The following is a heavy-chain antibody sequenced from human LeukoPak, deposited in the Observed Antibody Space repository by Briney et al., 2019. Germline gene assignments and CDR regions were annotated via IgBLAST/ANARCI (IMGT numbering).Heavy chain of an antibody. V-gene: IGHV1-2*02. CDR1: GYTLTDYL. J-gene: IGHJ4*02. CDR2: IETKSGAT. CDR3: VTNDVGLHTGLGY. D-gene: IGHD1-26*01. Sequence: EASVKVSCKASGYTLTDYLLHWGRQAPGQGLEWMGWIETKSGATKFAQKFQARVTMTSDTSITTAYMDLSSLTSDDTAVYYCVTNDVGLHTGLGYWGQGTLVTVSS.